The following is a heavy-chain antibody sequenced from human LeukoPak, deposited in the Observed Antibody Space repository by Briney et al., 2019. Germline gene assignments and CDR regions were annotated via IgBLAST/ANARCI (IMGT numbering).Heavy chain of an antibody. Sequence: GGSLRLSCAASGFTFDDYAMHWVRQAPGKGLEWVSLISGDGGSTYYADSVKGRFTISRDNSKNSLYLQMNSLRTEDTALYYCAKARGYGSSWYLGYYYYGMDVWGQGTTVTVSS. CDR2: ISGDGGST. D-gene: IGHD6-13*01. CDR1: GFTFDDYA. J-gene: IGHJ6*02. V-gene: IGHV3-43*02. CDR3: AKARGYGSSWYLGYYYYGMDV.